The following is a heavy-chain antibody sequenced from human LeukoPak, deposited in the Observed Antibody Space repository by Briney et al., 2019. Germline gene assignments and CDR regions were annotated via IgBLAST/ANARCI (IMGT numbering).Heavy chain of an antibody. CDR3: ARRDCXXXSCYXSSYYYYYXYMDV. CDR1: GGSFTGYY. CDR2: INHSGSS. J-gene: IGHJ6*03. D-gene: IGHD2-15*01. V-gene: IGHV4-34*01. Sequence: SETLSLTCTVYGGSFTGYYWGWTRQPPGKGLEWIGEINHSGSSNYNPSLKSRVTLSVDTSKNQFSLKLSSVTAADTAVYYCARRDCXXXSCYXSSYYYYYXYMDVWGKGTTVTVSS.